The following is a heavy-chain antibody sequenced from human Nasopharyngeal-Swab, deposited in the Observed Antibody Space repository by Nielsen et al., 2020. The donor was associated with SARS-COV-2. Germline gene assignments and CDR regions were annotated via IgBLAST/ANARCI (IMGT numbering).Heavy chain of an antibody. J-gene: IGHJ6*02. V-gene: IGHV3-20*01. CDR2: TNWNGGST. CDR3: AREGGYCSFSLFPSSCMDV. CDR1: GFTFDDYG. Sequence: ESLKISCAASGFTFDDYGMSWVRQAPGKGLEWVSGTNWNGGSTGYADSVKGRFTISRDNAKNSLYLQMNSLRAEDTALYHCAREGGYCSFSLFPSSCMDVWGQGTTVTVSS. D-gene: IGHD2-15*01.